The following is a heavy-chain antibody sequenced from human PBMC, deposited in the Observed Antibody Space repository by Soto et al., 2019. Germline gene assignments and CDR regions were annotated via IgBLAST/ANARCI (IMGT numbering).Heavy chain of an antibody. CDR3: AREAV. CDR2: IRQDGSEQ. Sequence: EVQLVESGGGLVQPGGSLRLSCAASGFTFSGYWMSWVRQAPGKGLEWVANIRQDGSEQFYVDSVKGRFTISRDNAKNSLYLQMNSLRAEDTAVYYCAREAVWGQGTTVTVSS. CDR1: GFTFSGYW. V-gene: IGHV3-7*05. J-gene: IGHJ6*02.